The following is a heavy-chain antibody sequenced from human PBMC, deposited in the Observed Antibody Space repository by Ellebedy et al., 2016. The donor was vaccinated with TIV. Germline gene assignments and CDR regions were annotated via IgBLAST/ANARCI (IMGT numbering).Heavy chain of an antibody. CDR2: IYYSGST. CDR1: GGSISSSSYY. J-gene: IGHJ4*02. CDR3: AIRVVPAAMGYYFDY. V-gene: IGHV4-39*01. Sequence: SETLSLTCTVSGGSISSSSYYWGWIRQPPGKGLVWIGSIYYSGSTYYNPSLKSRVTISVDTSKNQFSLKLSSVTAADTAVYYCAIRVVPAAMGYYFDYWGQGTLVTVSS. D-gene: IGHD2-2*01.